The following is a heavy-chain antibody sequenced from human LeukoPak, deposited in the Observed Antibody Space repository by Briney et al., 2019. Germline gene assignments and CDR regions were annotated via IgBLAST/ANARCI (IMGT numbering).Heavy chain of an antibody. Sequence: SGPTLVNPTQTLTLTCTFSGFSLSTSGVGVGWIRQPPGKALEWLALIYWDDDKRYSPSLKSRLTITKDTSKNQVVLTMTNMDPVDTATYYCAHSYYDFWSGYYSFDYWGQGTLVTVSS. J-gene: IGHJ4*02. CDR3: AHSYYDFWSGYYSFDY. D-gene: IGHD3-3*01. CDR1: GFSLSTSGVG. CDR2: IYWDDDK. V-gene: IGHV2-5*02.